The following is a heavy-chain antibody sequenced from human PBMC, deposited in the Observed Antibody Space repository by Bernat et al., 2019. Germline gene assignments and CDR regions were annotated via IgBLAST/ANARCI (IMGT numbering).Heavy chain of an antibody. CDR2: IYYSGST. D-gene: IGHD3-9*01. CDR3: ASGLYDIFTGYYNPNNYFDY. CDR1: GGSISSSCYY. J-gene: IGHJ4*02. V-gene: IGHV4-39*01. Sequence: QLQLQESGPGLVKPSETLSLTCTVSGGSISSSCYYWGWIRQPPGKGLEWIGSIYYSGSTYYNPSLKSRVTISEDTYKNQCSLKLSSVTTADTAVYYGASGLYDIFTGYYNPNNYFDYWGQGTLVTVSS.